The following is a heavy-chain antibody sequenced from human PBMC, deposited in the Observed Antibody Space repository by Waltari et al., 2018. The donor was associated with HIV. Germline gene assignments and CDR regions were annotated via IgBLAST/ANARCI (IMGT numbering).Heavy chain of an antibody. J-gene: IGHJ5*02. D-gene: IGHD6-19*01. CDR2: IYYSGST. CDR3: AREKGSGWYLGWFDP. V-gene: IGHV4-59*01. CDR1: GGSISSYY. Sequence: QVQLQESGPGLVKPSETLSLTCTVSGGSISSYYWSWIRQPPGKGLEWIGYIYYSGSTNYNPSLKSRVTISVDTSKNQFSLKLSSVTAADTAVYYCAREKGSGWYLGWFDPWGQGTLVTVSS.